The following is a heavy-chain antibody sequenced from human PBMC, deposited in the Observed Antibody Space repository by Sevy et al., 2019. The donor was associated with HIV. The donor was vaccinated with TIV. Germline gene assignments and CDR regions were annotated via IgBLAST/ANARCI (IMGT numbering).Heavy chain of an antibody. CDR2: IRSTGDT. CDR3: ARGGTPPRRNNYDYGMDV. V-gene: IGHV3-13*01. D-gene: IGHD1-1*01. Sequence: GGSLRLSCAASGFTFSNYDMHWVRQGTGKGLEWVSTIRSTGDTFFAGSVKGRFSVSRENAKSSVYLHMNNLRAGDTARNYCARGGTPPRRNNYDYGMDVWGPGTTVTVSS. CDR1: GFTFSNYD. J-gene: IGHJ6*02.